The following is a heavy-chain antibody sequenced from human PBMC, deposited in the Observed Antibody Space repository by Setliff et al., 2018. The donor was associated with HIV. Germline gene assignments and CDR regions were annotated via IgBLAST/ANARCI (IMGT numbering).Heavy chain of an antibody. J-gene: IGHJ5*01. D-gene: IGHD3-10*01. V-gene: IGHV1-3*01. Sequence: ASVKVSCKASGYTFTGYYMHWVRQAPGQGLEWMGWINAGNGNTKYSQKFQGRVTITRDTSASTAYMELRSLRSDDTAVYYCARTIGLLWFGELDSWGQGTPVTVSS. CDR1: GYTFTGYY. CDR3: ARTIGLLWFGELDS. CDR2: INAGNGNT.